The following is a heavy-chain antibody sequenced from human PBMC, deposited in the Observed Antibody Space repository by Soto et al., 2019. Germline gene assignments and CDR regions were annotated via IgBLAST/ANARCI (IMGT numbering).Heavy chain of an antibody. Sequence: ASVKVSCKASGYTFTGYYMHWVRQAPGQGLEWMGWINPNSGGTNYAQKFQGWVTMTRDTSISTAYMELSRLRSDDTAVYYCARGDRVDYYDSRAHDAFDIWGQGTMVTVSS. CDR1: GYTFTGYY. CDR3: ARGDRVDYYDSRAHDAFDI. V-gene: IGHV1-2*04. J-gene: IGHJ3*02. CDR2: INPNSGGT. D-gene: IGHD3-22*01.